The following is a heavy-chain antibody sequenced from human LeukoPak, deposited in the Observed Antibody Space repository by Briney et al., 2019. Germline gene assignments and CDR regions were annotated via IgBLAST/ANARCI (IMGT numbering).Heavy chain of an antibody. Sequence: PSETLSLTCAVSGYSISSGYYWGWIRQPPGKGLEWIGSIYHSGSAYYNPSLKSRVTISVDTSKNQFSLKLSSVTAADTAVYYCARQIRYYDSSGMLFDYWGQGTLVTVSS. CDR1: GYSISSGYY. CDR2: IYHSGSA. V-gene: IGHV4-38-2*01. CDR3: ARQIRYYDSSGMLFDY. D-gene: IGHD3-22*01. J-gene: IGHJ4*02.